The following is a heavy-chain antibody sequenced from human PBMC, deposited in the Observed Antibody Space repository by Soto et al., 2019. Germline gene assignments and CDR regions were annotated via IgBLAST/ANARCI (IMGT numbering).Heavy chain of an antibody. Sequence: ESGGGVVQPGTSLRLSCAASGFTFSGYGVHWVRQAPGKGLEWVATISYDETATYYSDSVKGRFTISRDNSKNTLFLQMNSLRAEDTAMYYCAKGSEWLVTGDFDYWGQGTLVTVSS. D-gene: IGHD6-19*01. CDR2: ISYDETAT. CDR3: AKGSEWLVTGDFDY. CDR1: GFTFSGYG. J-gene: IGHJ4*02. V-gene: IGHV3-30*18.